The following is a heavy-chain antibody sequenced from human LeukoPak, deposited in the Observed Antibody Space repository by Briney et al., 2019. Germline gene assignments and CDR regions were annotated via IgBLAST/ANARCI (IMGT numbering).Heavy chain of an antibody. J-gene: IGHJ1*01. D-gene: IGHD6-6*01. V-gene: IGHV4-34*01. Sequence: SETLSLTCAVYGGSFSGYYWSWIRQPPGKGLEWIGEINHSGSTNYNPSLKSRVTISVDTSKNQSSLKLSSVTAADTAVYYCARGRRYSSSGYFQHWGQGTLVTVSS. CDR1: GGSFSGYY. CDR2: INHSGST. CDR3: ARGRRYSSSGYFQH.